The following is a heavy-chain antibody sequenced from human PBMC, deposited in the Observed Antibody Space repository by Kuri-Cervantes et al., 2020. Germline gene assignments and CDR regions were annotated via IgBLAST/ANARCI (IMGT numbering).Heavy chain of an antibody. V-gene: IGHV1-46*01. CDR3: ARDSYYYDSSGYLDY. J-gene: IGHJ4*02. Sequence: ASVKVSCNASGYTFTSYYMHWVRQAPGQGLEWMGIINPSGGSTSYAQKFQVRVTMTRDTSTITVYMELSSLRAEDTDVYYCARDSYYYDSSGYLDYWGQGTLVTVSS. D-gene: IGHD3-22*01. CDR1: GYTFTSYY. CDR2: INPSGGST.